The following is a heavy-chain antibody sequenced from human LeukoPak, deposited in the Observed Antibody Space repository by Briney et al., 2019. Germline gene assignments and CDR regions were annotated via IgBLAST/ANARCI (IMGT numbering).Heavy chain of an antibody. CDR3: ARAGLLWFGESYFDY. D-gene: IGHD3-10*01. V-gene: IGHV3-7*01. CDR1: GFTFSSYW. J-gene: IGHJ4*02. CDR2: IKEDGSEK. Sequence: GGSLRLSCAASGFTFSSYWMTWVRQAPGKGLEWVANIKEDGSEKHYGDSVKGRFTISRDNAENSLYLQMTSLRAEDTAVYYCARAGLLWFGESYFDYWGQGTLVTVSS.